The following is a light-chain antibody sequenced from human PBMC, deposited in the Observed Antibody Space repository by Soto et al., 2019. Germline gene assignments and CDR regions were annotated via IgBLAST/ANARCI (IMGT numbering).Light chain of an antibody. CDR3: QHYDSLPIT. CDR1: QSVSSSY. Sequence: EIVLTESPSTLSLSPRERAPLSCRASQSVSSSYLAWYQQKPGQPPRLLIYGASSRATGIPDRFSGSGSGTDFTLTISRLEPEDFAVFYCQHYDSLPITFGQGTRLEI. J-gene: IGKJ5*01. CDR2: GAS. V-gene: IGKV3-20*01.